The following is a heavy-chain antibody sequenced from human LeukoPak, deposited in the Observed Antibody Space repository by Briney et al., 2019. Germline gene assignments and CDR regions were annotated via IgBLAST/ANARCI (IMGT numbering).Heavy chain of an antibody. V-gene: IGHV3-30*02. Sequence: GGSLRLSCAASGFTFSNHIMHCVRQSPGKGLEWVSFIRFDGTNRHYVDSVKGRFTISRDNSNNMLYLQMNSLRFDDTAVYYCARDASHSGDLEPWGEGTLVIVSS. D-gene: IGHD2-21*01. CDR1: GFTFSNHI. CDR3: ARDASHSGDLEP. CDR2: IRFDGTNR. J-gene: IGHJ4*02.